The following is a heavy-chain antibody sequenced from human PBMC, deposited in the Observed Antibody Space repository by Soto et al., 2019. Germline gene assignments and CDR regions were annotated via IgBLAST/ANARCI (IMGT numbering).Heavy chain of an antibody. D-gene: IGHD3-22*01. CDR3: ARGAYYYDSSGYYRFSY. J-gene: IGHJ4*02. CDR2: IIPIFGTA. CDR1: GYTFTSYA. Sequence: GASVKVSCKASGYTFTSYAISWVRQAPGQGLEWMGGIIPIFGTANYAQKFQGRVTITADESTSTAYMELSSLRSEDTAVYYCARGAYYYDSSGYYRFSYWGQGTLVTVSS. V-gene: IGHV1-69*13.